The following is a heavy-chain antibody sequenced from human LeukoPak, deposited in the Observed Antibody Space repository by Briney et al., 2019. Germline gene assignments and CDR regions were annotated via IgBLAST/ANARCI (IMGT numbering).Heavy chain of an antibody. J-gene: IGHJ6*04. CDR1: GFSFRNYA. CDR2: ISGISTGGGST. Sequence: GGSLRLSCAASGFSFRNYAMNRVRQAPGKGLECVSAISGISTGGGSTFYADSVKGRFTISRDNSNNMSYPQMNSLRAEDTAVYYCAKGTTDYSSGYGMDVWGKGTTVTVSS. V-gene: IGHV3-23*01. CDR3: AKGTTDYSSGYGMDV. D-gene: IGHD3-10*01.